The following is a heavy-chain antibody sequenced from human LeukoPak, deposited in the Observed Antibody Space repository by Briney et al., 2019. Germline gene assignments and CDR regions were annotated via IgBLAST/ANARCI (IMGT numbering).Heavy chain of an antibody. J-gene: IGHJ4*02. Sequence: ASVKVSCKASGYTFTGYYMHWVRQAPGQGLEWMGWINPNSGGTNDAQKFQGRVTMTRDTSISTAYMELSRLRSDDTAVYYCATALEAYGSGSYYNLNFDYWGQGTLVTVSS. V-gene: IGHV1-2*02. CDR2: INPNSGGT. CDR1: GYTFTGYY. CDR3: ATALEAYGSGSYYNLNFDY. D-gene: IGHD3-10*01.